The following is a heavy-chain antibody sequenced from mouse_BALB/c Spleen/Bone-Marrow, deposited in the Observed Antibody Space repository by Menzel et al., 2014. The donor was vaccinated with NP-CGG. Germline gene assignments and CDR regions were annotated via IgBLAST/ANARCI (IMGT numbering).Heavy chain of an antibody. CDR3: GRWAN. V-gene: IGHV1-37*01. J-gene: IGHJ2*01. CDR2: VNPNNGDT. Sequence: EVQLHQSGPELVKPGASVKISCKTSGYSFTDYFMNWVKQSHGKSLEWIGRVNPNNGDTFYNQKFEGKATLTVDKSSSTAHMELLNLTSEDSAVYYCGRWANWGQGTTLTVSS. CDR1: GYSFTDYF.